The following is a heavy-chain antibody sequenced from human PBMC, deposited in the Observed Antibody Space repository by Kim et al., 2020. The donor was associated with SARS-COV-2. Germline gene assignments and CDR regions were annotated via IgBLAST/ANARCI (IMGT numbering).Heavy chain of an antibody. J-gene: IGHJ6*03. V-gene: IGHV1-69*13. CDR1: GGTFSSYA. D-gene: IGHD3-9*01. CDR3: ARDSYYDIFRYYYYYMDV. CDR2: IIPIFGTA. Sequence: SVKVSCKASGGTFSSYAISWVRQAPGQGLEWMGGIIPIFGTANYAQKFQGRVTITADESTSTAYMELSSLRSEDTAVYYCARDSYYDIFRYYYYYMDVWGKGTTVTVSS.